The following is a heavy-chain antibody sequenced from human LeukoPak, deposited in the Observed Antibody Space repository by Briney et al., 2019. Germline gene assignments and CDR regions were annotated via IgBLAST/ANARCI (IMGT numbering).Heavy chain of an antibody. CDR1: GFTFSNYV. CDR3: AKDPGYSSGWFDY. CDR2: ISYDGSNK. Sequence: PGGSLRLSCAASGFTFSNYVIHWVRQAPGKGLEWVAVISYDGSNKYYADSVKGRFTISRDNSKNTLYLQMNSLRAEDTAVYYCAKDPGYSSGWFDYWGQGTLVTVSS. J-gene: IGHJ4*02. V-gene: IGHV3-30*18. D-gene: IGHD6-19*01.